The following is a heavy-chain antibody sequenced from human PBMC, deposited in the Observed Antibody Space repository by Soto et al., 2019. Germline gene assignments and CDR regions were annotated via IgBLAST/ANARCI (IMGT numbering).Heavy chain of an antibody. Sequence: EVQLVESGGGLVQPGGSLRLSCAASGFTFSSYWMHWVRQAPGKGLVWVSRINSDGSSTSYADSVKGRFTISRDNAKNTLYLQMNSLRAEDTAVYYCARVVDYYYYYGMDVWGQGTTVTVSS. J-gene: IGHJ6*02. D-gene: IGHD2-15*01. CDR3: ARVVDYYYYYGMDV. V-gene: IGHV3-74*01. CDR2: INSDGSST. CDR1: GFTFSSYW.